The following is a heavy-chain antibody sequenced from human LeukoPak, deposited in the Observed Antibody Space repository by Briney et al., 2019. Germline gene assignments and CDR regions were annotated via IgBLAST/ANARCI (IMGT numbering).Heavy chain of an antibody. Sequence: ETLSLTCTVSGGSISSYYWSWIRQPPGKGLECIGYIYYSGTTNYNPSLKSRVTISVDTSKNQFSLKLSSVTAADTAVYYCARRQYYYDSSGYYYYFDYWGQGTLVTVSS. CDR3: ARRQYYYDSSGYYYYFDY. J-gene: IGHJ4*02. CDR2: IYYSGTT. D-gene: IGHD3-22*01. V-gene: IGHV4-59*01. CDR1: GGSISSYY.